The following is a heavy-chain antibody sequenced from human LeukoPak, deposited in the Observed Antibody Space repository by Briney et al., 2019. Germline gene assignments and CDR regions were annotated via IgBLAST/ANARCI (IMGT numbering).Heavy chain of an antibody. CDR3: ARRHCSGGSCYLYSDY. D-gene: IGHD2-15*01. CDR2: ISAYNGNT. Sequence: ASVKVSCKASGYTFTSYGISWVRQAPGQGLEWMGWISAYNGNTNYAQKLQGRVTMTTDTSTSTAYMELRSLRSDDTAVYYCARRHCSGGSCYLYSDYWGQGTLVTVSS. CDR1: GYTFTSYG. V-gene: IGHV1-18*01. J-gene: IGHJ4*02.